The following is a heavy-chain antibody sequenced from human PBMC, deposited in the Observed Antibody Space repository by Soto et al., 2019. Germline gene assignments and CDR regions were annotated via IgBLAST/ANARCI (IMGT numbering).Heavy chain of an antibody. CDR1: GFIVSSSY. J-gene: IGHJ4*02. CDR3: ARCSGWYGQCYFDC. CDR2: IYSDGRT. V-gene: IGHV3-53*02. D-gene: IGHD6-13*01. Sequence: DVQLVETGGGLIQPGGSLRLSCAPSGFIVSSSYMSWVRQAPGKGLAWVSVIYSDGRTYYADSVKGRFTISRDNSKNTLYLQMNSLSAEDTAVYYCARCSGWYGQCYFDCWGQGTLVTVSS.